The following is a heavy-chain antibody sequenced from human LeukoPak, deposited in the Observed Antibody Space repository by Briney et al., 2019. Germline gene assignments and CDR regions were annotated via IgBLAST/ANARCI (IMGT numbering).Heavy chain of an antibody. CDR3: AKDGHRSIAAHFDY. Sequence: PGGSLRLSCAASGFTFSSYSMNWVRQAPGKGLEWVAFIRYDGSNKYYADSVKGRFTISRDNSKNTLYLQMNSLRAEDTAVYYCAKDGHRSIAAHFDYWGQGTLVTVSS. J-gene: IGHJ4*02. CDR2: IRYDGSNK. CDR1: GFTFSSYS. V-gene: IGHV3-30*02. D-gene: IGHD6-6*01.